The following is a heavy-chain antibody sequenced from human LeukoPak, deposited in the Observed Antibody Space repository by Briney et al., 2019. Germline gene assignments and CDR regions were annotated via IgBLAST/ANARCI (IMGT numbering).Heavy chain of an antibody. Sequence: SETLSLTCTVSGGSLSSYYWSWIRQPPGKGLELIAYFSSTGSTNYNPSLKSRVTISVDTSKNQFSLKLNSVTAADTAVYYCARATTAMSAWGQGTLVTVSS. J-gene: IGHJ5*02. CDR3: ARATTAMSA. D-gene: IGHD5-18*01. V-gene: IGHV4-59*01. CDR2: FSSTGST. CDR1: GGSLSSYY.